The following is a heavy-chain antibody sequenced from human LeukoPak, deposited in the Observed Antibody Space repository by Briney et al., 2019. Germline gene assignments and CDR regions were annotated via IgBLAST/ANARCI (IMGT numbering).Heavy chain of an antibody. Sequence: SETLSLTCTVSGGSISSSSYYWGWIRQPPGKGLEWIGSIYYSGSTYYNPSLKSRVTISVDTSKNQFSLKLSSVTAADTAVYYYARRVTIFGVDRAYYYMDVWGKGTTVTVSS. V-gene: IGHV4-39*01. CDR2: IYYSGST. CDR1: GGSISSSSYY. J-gene: IGHJ6*03. CDR3: ARRVTIFGVDRAYYYMDV. D-gene: IGHD3-3*01.